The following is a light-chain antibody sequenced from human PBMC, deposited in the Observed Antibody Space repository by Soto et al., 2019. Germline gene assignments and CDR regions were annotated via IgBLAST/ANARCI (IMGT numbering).Light chain of an antibody. Sequence: QSVLTQPPSASGSPGQSVTISCTGTSSDVGANNDYVSWYQQHPGKVPKLMIYEVSKRPPGVPDRFSGSKSGNTASLTVSGLQADDEADYYCSSYAGSDNFVLGNGTKVTVL. CDR1: SSDVGANNDY. CDR3: SSYAGSDNFV. CDR2: EVS. J-gene: IGLJ1*01. V-gene: IGLV2-8*01.